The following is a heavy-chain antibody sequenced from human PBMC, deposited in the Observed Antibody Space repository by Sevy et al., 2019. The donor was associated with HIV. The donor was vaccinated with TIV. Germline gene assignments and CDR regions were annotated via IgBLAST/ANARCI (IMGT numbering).Heavy chain of an antibody. V-gene: IGHV4-34*01. Sequence: SETLSLTCAVYGGSFSGYYWSWIRQPPGKGLEWIGEINHSGSTNYNPSLKSRVTISVDTSKNQFSLKLSSVTAADTAVYYCARETSNGSGGSIDYWGQGTLVTVSS. CDR1: GGSFSGYY. D-gene: IGHD2-15*01. CDR2: INHSGST. CDR3: ARETSNGSGGSIDY. J-gene: IGHJ4*02.